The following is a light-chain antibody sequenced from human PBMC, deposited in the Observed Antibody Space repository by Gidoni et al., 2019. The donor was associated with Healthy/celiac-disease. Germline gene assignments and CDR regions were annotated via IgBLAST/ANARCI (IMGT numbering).Light chain of an antibody. CDR3: QSYDSSLSGSV. J-gene: IGLJ3*02. CDR2: GNS. Sequence: QSVLTQPPSVSGAPGQRVHISCTGSSSNSGAGYDVHWYQQRPGTAPKLLIYGNSNRPSAVPDRFSGSKSGTSASLAITGLQAEDEADYYCQSYDSSLSGSVFGGGTKLTVL. V-gene: IGLV1-40*01. CDR1: SSNSGAGYD.